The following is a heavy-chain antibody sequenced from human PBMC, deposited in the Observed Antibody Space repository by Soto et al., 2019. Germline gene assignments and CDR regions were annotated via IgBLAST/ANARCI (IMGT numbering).Heavy chain of an antibody. CDR3: ATSAGKNFFDY. Sequence: SETLSLTCTVSGGSISGSYWSWIRQPPGKRPEWIGYVYSSGSTNYNPSLKSRVTISVDTSKKQFSLRLSSVTAADTAVYYCATSAGKNFFDYWGQRTLVTVSS. J-gene: IGHJ4*02. V-gene: IGHV4-59*01. D-gene: IGHD3-10*01. CDR2: VYSSGST. CDR1: GGSISGSY.